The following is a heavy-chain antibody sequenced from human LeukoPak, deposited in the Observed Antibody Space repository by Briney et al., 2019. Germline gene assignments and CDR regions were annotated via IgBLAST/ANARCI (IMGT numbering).Heavy chain of an antibody. CDR2: ISTSGST. V-gene: IGHV4-4*07. CDR3: ARRYDILTGYSLFDY. Sequence: SETLSLTCTVSGGSISSYYWSWIRQPAGKGLESIGHISTSGSTNYNPSLKSRVTMSVDTSKNQFSLKLSSVTAADTAVYYCARRYDILTGYSLFDYWGQGTLVTVSS. D-gene: IGHD3-9*01. J-gene: IGHJ4*02. CDR1: GGSISSYY.